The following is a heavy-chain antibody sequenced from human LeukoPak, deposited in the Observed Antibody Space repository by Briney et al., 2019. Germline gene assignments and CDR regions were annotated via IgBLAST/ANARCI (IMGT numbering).Heavy chain of an antibody. CDR2: IWYDGSPK. CDR3: AKFFAPSGGASGWTWTIDY. J-gene: IGHJ4*02. CDR1: GFTFSNYA. V-gene: IGHV3-33*03. Sequence: GGSLRLSCAASGFTFSNYAMHWVRQAPGKGLEWVAVIWYDGSPKYYPDSVKGRFTISRDNSKSTLYLQMNSLRADDTAVYHCAKFFAPSGGASGWTWTIDYWGQGTLVTVSS. D-gene: IGHD6-25*01.